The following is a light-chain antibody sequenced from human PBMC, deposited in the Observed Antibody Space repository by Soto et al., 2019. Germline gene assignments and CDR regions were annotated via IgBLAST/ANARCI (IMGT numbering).Light chain of an antibody. CDR3: QQYNSYLIT. Sequence: DIQMTQSPSTLSASVGDRVTITCRASQSISSWLAWYQQKPGKAPKLLIYKASSLESGVPSRFSGSGSGTEFTLTISSLQPDDFATYYCQQYNSYLITFGQGTLLEIK. CDR1: QSISSW. J-gene: IGKJ5*01. V-gene: IGKV1-5*03. CDR2: KAS.